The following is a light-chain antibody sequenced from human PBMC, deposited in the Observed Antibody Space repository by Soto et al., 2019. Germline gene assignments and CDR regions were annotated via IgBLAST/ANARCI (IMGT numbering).Light chain of an antibody. Sequence: QSVLSQPASVSWSPGQSITISCTGTSSDVCGFEYVSWYQHQPGKAPKLIIYDVTKRPSGVSNRFSGSKSGNTASLTISGIQAEDEGDYYCGSITRSSTSVYGTGTKVTVL. CDR2: DVT. J-gene: IGLJ1*01. V-gene: IGLV2-14*01. CDR1: SSDVCGFEY. CDR3: GSITRSSTSV.